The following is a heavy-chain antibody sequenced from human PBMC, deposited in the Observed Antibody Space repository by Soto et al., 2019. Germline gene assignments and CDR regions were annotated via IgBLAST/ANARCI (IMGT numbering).Heavy chain of an antibody. D-gene: IGHD3-3*01. CDR3: AKDFLGRCYDFWSDYHDCPYYYYYYYLDV. J-gene: IGHJ6*03. Sequence: GGSLRLSCAASGFTFSSYGMHWVRQAPGKGLEWVAVISYDGSNKYYADSVKGRFTISRDNSKNTLYLQMNSLRAEDTAVYYCAKDFLGRCYDFWSDYHDCPYYYYYYYLDVWRKGATVTVSS. V-gene: IGHV3-30*18. CDR2: ISYDGSNK. CDR1: GFTFSSYG.